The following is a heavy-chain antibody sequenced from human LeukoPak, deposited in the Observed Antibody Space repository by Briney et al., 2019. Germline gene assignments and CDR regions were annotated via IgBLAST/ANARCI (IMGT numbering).Heavy chain of an antibody. Sequence: PGGSLRLSCAASGFTFSNYALSWVRQAPGKGLEWVSAISGSGDNTYYADSVKGRFTISRDNSKNTLYLQMDSLRAEDTAIYYCAKVPQQLHYWGQGTLVTVSS. D-gene: IGHD6-13*01. CDR3: AKVPQQLHY. CDR2: ISGSGDNT. V-gene: IGHV3-23*01. J-gene: IGHJ4*02. CDR1: GFTFSNYA.